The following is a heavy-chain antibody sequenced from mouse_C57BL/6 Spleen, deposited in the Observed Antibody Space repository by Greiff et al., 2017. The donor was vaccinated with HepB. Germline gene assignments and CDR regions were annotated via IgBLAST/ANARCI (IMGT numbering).Heavy chain of an antibody. CDR3: ARSSYGNPLDV. Sequence: QVQLQQSGAELAKPGASVKLSCKASGYTFTSYWMHWVKQRPGQGLEWIGYINPSSGYTKYNQKFKDKATLTADKSSSTAYMKLSSLTYEDSAVYYCARSSYGNPLDVWGTGTTVTVSS. V-gene: IGHV1-7*01. CDR2: INPSSGYT. CDR1: GYTFTSYW. D-gene: IGHD2-1*01. J-gene: IGHJ1*03.